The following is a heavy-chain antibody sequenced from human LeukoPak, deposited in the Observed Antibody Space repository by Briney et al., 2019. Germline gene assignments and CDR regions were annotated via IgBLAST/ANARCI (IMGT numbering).Heavy chain of an antibody. D-gene: IGHD3-22*01. CDR1: GFTFSSYA. CDR2: IYSGGST. V-gene: IGHV3-53*01. J-gene: IGHJ4*02. CDR3: AREDYYYDSSGYYYY. Sequence: GGSLRLSCAASGFTFSSYAMSRVRQAPGKGLEWVSVIYSGGSTYYADSVKGRFTISRDNSKNTLYLQMNSLRAEDTAVYYCAREDYYYDSSGYYYYWGQGTLVTVSS.